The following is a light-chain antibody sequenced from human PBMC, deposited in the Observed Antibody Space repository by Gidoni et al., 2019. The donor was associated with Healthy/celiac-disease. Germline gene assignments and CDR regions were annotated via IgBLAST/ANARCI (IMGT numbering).Light chain of an antibody. CDR2: GAS. V-gene: IGKV3-15*01. J-gene: IGKJ5*01. CDR3: QQYNNWPIT. Sequence: EIVMTQSPATLSVSPGERATLSCSASQRVSSNLAWYQQKPGQAPRLLIYGASTRDTGIPARFRGSGSGTEFTLTISSLHSEAFAVYYCQQYNNWPITFGQGTRLEI. CDR1: QRVSSN.